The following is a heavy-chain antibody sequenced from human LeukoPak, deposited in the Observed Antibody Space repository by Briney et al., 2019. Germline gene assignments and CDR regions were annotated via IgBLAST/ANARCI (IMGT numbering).Heavy chain of an antibody. CDR3: TTRSPARYCSDGACYSRADY. D-gene: IGHD2-15*01. V-gene: IGHV3-15*01. CDR1: GFTFSSSA. Sequence: PGGSLRLSCAASGFTFSSSAMSWVRQAPGKGLEWVGHIRSKADGGTPDYIAPVKGRFTISRDDSKDTLYLQMTSLNTEDTAMYYCTTRSPARYCSDGACYSRADYWGQGTLVSVSS. CDR2: IRSKADGGTP. J-gene: IGHJ4*02.